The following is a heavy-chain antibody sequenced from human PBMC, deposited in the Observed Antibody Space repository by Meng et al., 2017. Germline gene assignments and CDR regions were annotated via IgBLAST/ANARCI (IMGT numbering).Heavy chain of an antibody. D-gene: IGHD2-15*01. CDR1: GYTFAGYA. CDR2: IHTTTGNP. CDR3: AREVRVDFDY. Sequence: LGGCGWWWRRRGGVVKVCWKAAGYTFAGYAMNWGREAPGEGMEGMGWIHTTTGNPTYAQGFTGRFVFSLDTSVSTAYLQISSRKAEDTAVYYCAREVRVDFDYWGQGTLVTVSS. V-gene: IGHV7-4-1*02. J-gene: IGHJ4*02.